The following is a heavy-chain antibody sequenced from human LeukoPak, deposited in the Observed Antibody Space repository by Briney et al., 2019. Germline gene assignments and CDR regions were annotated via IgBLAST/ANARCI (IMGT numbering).Heavy chain of an antibody. D-gene: IGHD1-14*01. CDR1: GFTFSSCG. V-gene: IGHV3-21*01. CDR3: ATETIGRHYDY. CDR2: IGPTGTDR. Sequence: GGSLRLSCAASGFTFSSCGFNWVRQAPGKGPEWVSSIGPTGTDRYYADSVRGRFTISRDNAKNSMYLQMDSLRDEDTAVYYCATETIGRHYDYWGQGTLPTVSS. J-gene: IGHJ4*02.